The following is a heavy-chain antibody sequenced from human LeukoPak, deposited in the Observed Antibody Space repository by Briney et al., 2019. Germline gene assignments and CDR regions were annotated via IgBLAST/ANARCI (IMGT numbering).Heavy chain of an antibody. Sequence: PGGSLRLSCAASGFPFHNYWMTWVRQAPGKGLEWVANISQDENEKYYVDSVKGRFTISRDNAETSLFLQMTSLRVEDTAIYYCARGLYGSGRRSLMAHWGPGTLVAVSS. D-gene: IGHD3-10*01. CDR3: ARGLYGSGRRSLMAH. CDR1: GFPFHNYW. CDR2: ISQDENEK. J-gene: IGHJ4*02. V-gene: IGHV3-7*01.